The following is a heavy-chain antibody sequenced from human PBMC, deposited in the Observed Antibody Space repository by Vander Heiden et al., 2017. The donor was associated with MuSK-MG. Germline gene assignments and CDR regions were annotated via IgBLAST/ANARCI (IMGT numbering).Heavy chain of an antibody. CDR3: ARDGYCNGGGCLNWFDP. CDR1: AGTVSQSG. Sequence: QVQLVQSGAEVKQPGSSVTVPCTATAGTVSQSGIRWVLHVPGQGLEWMGEIIPIFGKLNYAQRFQDRVTMTADKSTGTAYMELSSLGSEDTALYYCARDGYCNGGGCLNWFDPWGQGTLVTVSS. J-gene: IGHJ5*02. V-gene: IGHV1-69*06. CDR2: IIPIFGKL. D-gene: IGHD2-15*01.